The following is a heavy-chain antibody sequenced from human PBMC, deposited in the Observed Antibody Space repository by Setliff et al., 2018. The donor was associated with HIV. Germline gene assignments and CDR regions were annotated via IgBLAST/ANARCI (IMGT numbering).Heavy chain of an antibody. Sequence: LRLSCTAPGFNFMFFAMSWVRQAPGKGLEWVSAISGSGGSTYYADSVKGRFTISRDNSKNTLYLQMNSLRAEDTAVYYCAKDPRAAVATICDYWGQGTLVTVSS. CDR1: GFNFMFFA. J-gene: IGHJ4*02. D-gene: IGHD5-12*01. V-gene: IGHV3-23*01. CDR2: ISGSGGST. CDR3: AKDPRAAVATICDY.